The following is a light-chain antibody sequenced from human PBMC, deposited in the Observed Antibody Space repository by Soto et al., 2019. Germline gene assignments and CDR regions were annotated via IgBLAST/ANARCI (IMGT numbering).Light chain of an antibody. CDR3: QQHNNWWT. CDR2: GAS. J-gene: IGKJ1*01. Sequence: EIVMTQSPATLSVSPGERATLSCRASQSVSSNLAWYQQKPGQAPRLLIYGASTRATGIPARFSGSGSGTEFTLTISSLPSEDFAVYYCQQHNNWWTFGQGTKVDIK. CDR1: QSVSSN. V-gene: IGKV3-15*01.